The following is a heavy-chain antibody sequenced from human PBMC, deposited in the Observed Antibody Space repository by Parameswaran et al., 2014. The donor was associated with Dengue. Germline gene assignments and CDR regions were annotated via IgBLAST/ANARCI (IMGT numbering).Heavy chain of an antibody. CDR1: RFSFGSYG. V-gene: IGHV3-33*01. D-gene: IGHD1-26*01. J-gene: IGHJ4*02. CDR2: IWYDGSNE. Sequence: QAGGSLRLSCTASRFSFGSYGMHWVRQAPDKGLEWVALIWYDGSNEYYSDSVKGRFTISRDNVKGTLYLQMDSLRVEDTAIYYCARDYGSYFNSKKTNYFDSWGQGTLVTVSS. CDR3: ARDYGSYFNSKKTNYFDS.